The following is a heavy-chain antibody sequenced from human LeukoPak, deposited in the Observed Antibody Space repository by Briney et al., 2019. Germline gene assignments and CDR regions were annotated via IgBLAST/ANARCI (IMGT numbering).Heavy chain of an antibody. D-gene: IGHD1-26*01. CDR2: FDPEDGET. CDR3: ATDLGLVGATLVAYYFDY. Sequence: ASVKISCKVSGYTLTELSMHWVRQAPGEGLEWMGGFDPEDGETIYAQKFQGRVTMTEDTSTDTAYMELSSLRSEDTAVYYCATDLGLVGATLVAYYFDYWGQGTLVTVSS. CDR1: GYTLTELS. J-gene: IGHJ4*02. V-gene: IGHV1-24*01.